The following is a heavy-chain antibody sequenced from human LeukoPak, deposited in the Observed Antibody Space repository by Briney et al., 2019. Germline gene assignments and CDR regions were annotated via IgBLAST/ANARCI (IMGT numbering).Heavy chain of an antibody. D-gene: IGHD5-24*01. CDR2: ISSSGSNM. V-gene: IGHV3-11*04. CDR3: ARSRDGYNDY. Sequence: GGSLRLSCAASGFTFSDYYMNWIRQAPGEGLEWVSYISSSGSNMYYADSVKGRFTISRDNAKNSLYLQMNSLRAEDTAVYYCARSRDGYNDYWGQGTLVTVSS. CDR1: GFTFSDYY. J-gene: IGHJ4*02.